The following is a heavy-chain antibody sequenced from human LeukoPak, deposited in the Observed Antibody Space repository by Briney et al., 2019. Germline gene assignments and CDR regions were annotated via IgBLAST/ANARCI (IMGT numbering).Heavy chain of an antibody. V-gene: IGHV3-33*08. CDR3: ARDTRGDCYLILDY. D-gene: IGHD2-21*02. Sequence: GGSLRLSCAASGFTFSSYAMSWVRQAPGKGLEWVAVIWYDGSNKYYADSVKGRFTISRDNSKNTLYLQMNSLRAEDTAVYYCARDTRGDCYLILDYWGQGTLVTVSS. CDR2: IWYDGSNK. J-gene: IGHJ4*02. CDR1: GFTFSSYA.